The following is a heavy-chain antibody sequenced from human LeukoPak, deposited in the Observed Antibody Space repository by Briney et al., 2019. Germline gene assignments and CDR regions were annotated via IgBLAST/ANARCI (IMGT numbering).Heavy chain of an antibody. CDR3: ASSSPTVVSDTYYYYAMDV. Sequence: GGSLRLSCAASGFTFSSYGMHWVRQAPGKGLEWVAVISYDGSNKYYADSVKGRFTISRDNAKNTLYLQMNSLRAEDTAVYYCASSSPTVVSDTYYYYAMDVWGQGTTVTVSS. J-gene: IGHJ6*02. CDR1: GFTFSSYG. V-gene: IGHV3-30*03. CDR2: ISYDGSNK. D-gene: IGHD4-23*01.